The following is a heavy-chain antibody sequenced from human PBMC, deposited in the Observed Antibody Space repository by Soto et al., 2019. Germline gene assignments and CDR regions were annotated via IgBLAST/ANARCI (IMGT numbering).Heavy chain of an antibody. Sequence: HPGGSLRLSCAASGFTFSSYWMHWVRQAPGKGLVWVSRINSDGSSTSYADSVKGRFTISRDNAKNTLYLQMNSLRAEDTAVYYCARARIAVAGGDYWGQGTLVTVSS. CDR2: INSDGSST. J-gene: IGHJ4*02. CDR1: GFTFSSYW. D-gene: IGHD6-19*01. CDR3: ARARIAVAGGDY. V-gene: IGHV3-74*01.